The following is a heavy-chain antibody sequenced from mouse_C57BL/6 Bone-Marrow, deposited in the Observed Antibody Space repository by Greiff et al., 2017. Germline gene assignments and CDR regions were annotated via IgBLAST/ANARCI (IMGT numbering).Heavy chain of an antibody. CDR2: IHPNSGST. CDR3: SRDYVTFFAY. Sequence: VQLQQPGAELVKPGASVKLSCKASGYTFTSYWMHWVKQRPGQGLEWIGMIHPNSGSTNYNEKFKSKATLTVDKSSSTAYMQLCSLTSEDAAVYYYSRDYVTFFAYWGQGTLVTVSA. J-gene: IGHJ3*01. CDR1: GYTFTSYW. V-gene: IGHV1-64*01. D-gene: IGHD1-1*01.